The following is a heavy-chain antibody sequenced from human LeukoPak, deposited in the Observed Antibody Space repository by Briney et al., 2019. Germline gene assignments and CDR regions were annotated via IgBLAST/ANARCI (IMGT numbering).Heavy chain of an antibody. V-gene: IGHV3-23*01. D-gene: IGHD5-18*01. CDR1: GFTFSSHA. CDR3: ACTAYYYYYLDV. CDR2: VSGSGDNT. J-gene: IGHJ6*03. Sequence: PGRSLRLSCAASGFTFSSHAMSWVRQAPGKGLEWVSAVSGSGDNTYYADSVKGRLTISRDNSKNTLYLHMSSLRAEDTAVYYCACTAYYYYYLDVWGKGTTVTVSS.